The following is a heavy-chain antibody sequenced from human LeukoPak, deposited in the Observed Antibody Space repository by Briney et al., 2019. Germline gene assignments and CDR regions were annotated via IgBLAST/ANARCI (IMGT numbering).Heavy chain of an antibody. CDR1: GFTFSNYA. Sequence: GGSLRLSCSGSGFTFSNYAMHWVRQAPGKGLEYVSTIRGSGGSTYYTDSVKGSFTISRDNPKNTLFVQMSSLRAENTVVYYCVKAGLVTTTGGGFDYWGGGTLVTVSS. J-gene: IGHJ4*02. D-gene: IGHD5-12*01. V-gene: IGHV3-64*05. CDR2: IRGSGGST. CDR3: VKAGLVTTTGGGFDY.